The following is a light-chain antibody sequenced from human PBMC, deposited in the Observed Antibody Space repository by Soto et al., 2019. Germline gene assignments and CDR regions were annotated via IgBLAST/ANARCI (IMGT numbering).Light chain of an antibody. Sequence: QSALTQPASVSGSPGQSITISCTGTISDIGGYDYVSWYQHHPGKAPKLLIYEVTHRPSGVSGHFSGSKSGNTASLTIFGLQSEDEADYYCSSFTSSTTLVFGGGTKLTVL. V-gene: IGLV2-14*01. J-gene: IGLJ3*02. CDR2: EVT. CDR3: SSFTSSTTLV. CDR1: ISDIGGYDY.